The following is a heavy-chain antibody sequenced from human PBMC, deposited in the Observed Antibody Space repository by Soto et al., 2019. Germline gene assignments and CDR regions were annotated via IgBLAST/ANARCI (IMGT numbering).Heavy chain of an antibody. CDR2: ISWNSDSI. D-gene: IGHD3-3*01. J-gene: IGHJ4*02. V-gene: IGHV3-9*01. Sequence: ESGGGLVPPGRSLRLSCAGSGFIFDDFAIHWVRQAPGNGLEWVSGISWNSDSIGYADSVKGRFTISRDNAKNALYLQMNSLRVEDTALYYCTKVGGLYDFWSGPLHFDLWGQGTLVTVSS. CDR1: GFIFDDFA. CDR3: TKVGGLYDFWSGPLHFDL.